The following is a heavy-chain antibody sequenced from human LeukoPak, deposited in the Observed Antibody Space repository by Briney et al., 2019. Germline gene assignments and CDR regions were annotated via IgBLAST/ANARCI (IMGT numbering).Heavy chain of an antibody. CDR2: INHSGST. CDR3: ASCITMVRGVMRWFDP. CDR1: GGSFSGYY. D-gene: IGHD3-10*01. J-gene: IGHJ5*02. V-gene: IGHV4-34*01. Sequence: PSETLSLTCAVYGGSFSGYYWSWIRQPPGKGLEWIGEINHSGSTNYNPSLKSRVTISVDTSKNQFSLKLSSVTAADTAVYYCASCITMVRGVMRWFDPWGQGTLVTVSS.